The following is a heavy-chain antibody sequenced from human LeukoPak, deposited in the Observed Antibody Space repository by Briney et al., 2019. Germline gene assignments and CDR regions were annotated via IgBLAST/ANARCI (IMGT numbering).Heavy chain of an antibody. D-gene: IGHD5-18*01. CDR2: IIPILVIA. CDR1: GGTFSSYA. Sequence: ASVKVSCKASGGTFSSYAISWVRQAPGQGLEWTGRIIPILVIANYAQKFQGRVTINADKSTSAAYMEVSSLSSEGTAVCYCARVAVDTAFDYWGQGTLVTVSS. CDR3: ARVAVDTAFDY. J-gene: IGHJ4*02. V-gene: IGHV1-69*04.